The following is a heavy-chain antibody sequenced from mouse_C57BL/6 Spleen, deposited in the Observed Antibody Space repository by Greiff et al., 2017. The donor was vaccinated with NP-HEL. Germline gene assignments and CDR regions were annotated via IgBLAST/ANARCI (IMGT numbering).Heavy chain of an antibody. D-gene: IGHD2-4*01. V-gene: IGHV1-55*01. CDR1: GYTFTSYW. CDR2: IYPGSGST. J-gene: IGHJ2*01. Sequence: QVQLQQPGAELVKPGASVKMSCKASGYTFTSYWITWVKQRPGQGLAWIGDIYPGSGSTNYNEKFKSKATLTVDTSSSTAYMQLSSLTSEDSAVYYCARRGTYYDYDDFDYWGQGTTLTVSS. CDR3: ARRGTYYDYDDFDY.